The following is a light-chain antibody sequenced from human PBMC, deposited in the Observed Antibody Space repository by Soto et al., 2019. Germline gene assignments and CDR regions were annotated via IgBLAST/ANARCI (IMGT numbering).Light chain of an antibody. Sequence: EVVLTQYTGTLSLSPGERATLSCRASQSVSSSYLAWYQQKPGQAPRLLIYGASSRATGIPDRFSGSGSGTDFTLTISRLEPEDFAVYYCQQYGSSLITFGQGTLLEIK. J-gene: IGKJ5*01. CDR2: GAS. CDR1: QSVSSSY. V-gene: IGKV3-20*01. CDR3: QQYGSSLIT.